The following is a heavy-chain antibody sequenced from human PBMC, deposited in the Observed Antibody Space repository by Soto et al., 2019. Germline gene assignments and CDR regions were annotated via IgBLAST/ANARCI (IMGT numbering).Heavy chain of an antibody. CDR2: ISYSGST. D-gene: IGHD3-10*01. CDR1: GGSISSGSYF. J-gene: IGHJ6*02. Sequence: SETLSLTCTVSGGSISSGSYFWGWIRQPPGKGLEWIGSISYSGSTYYNPSLKSRVTMSVDTSKNQFSLNLSSVTAADTAVYYCAKWCGNYYYYGMDVWGQGTTVTVSS. V-gene: IGHV4-39*07. CDR3: AKWCGNYYYYGMDV.